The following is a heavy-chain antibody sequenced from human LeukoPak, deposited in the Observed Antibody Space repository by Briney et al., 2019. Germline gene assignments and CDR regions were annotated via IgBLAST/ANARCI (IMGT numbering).Heavy chain of an antibody. D-gene: IGHD1-1*01. CDR3: AKVALQLEH. CDR1: GFTFSSYG. V-gene: IGHV3-30*18. J-gene: IGHJ4*02. Sequence: GGSLRLSCAASGFTFSSYGMHWVRQAPGKGLEWMAVISYDASNKYYADSVKGRFTISRDNSKNTLYLQMNSLRAEDTAVYYCAKVALQLEHWGQGTLVTVSS. CDR2: ISYDASNK.